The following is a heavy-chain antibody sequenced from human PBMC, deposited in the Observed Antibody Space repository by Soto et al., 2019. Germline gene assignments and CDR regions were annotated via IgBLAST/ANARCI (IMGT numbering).Heavy chain of an antibody. J-gene: IGHJ4*02. D-gene: IGHD3-16*01. Sequence: VQLVESGGGLIQAGGSLRLSCAVSGFTVSNDFMMWVRQAPGKGLEWVSLIYSGGSISYADSVKGRFTISRDGSMNMLYLQMNSLTAEDTAVYYCARDGNGQRGSPHWGQGTLVTVSS. CDR3: ARDGNGQRGSPH. CDR1: GFTVSNDF. CDR2: IYSGGSI. V-gene: IGHV3-53*02.